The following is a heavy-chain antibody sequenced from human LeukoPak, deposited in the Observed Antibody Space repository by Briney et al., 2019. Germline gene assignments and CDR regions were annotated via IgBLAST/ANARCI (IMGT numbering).Heavy chain of an antibody. CDR2: IYTSGST. J-gene: IGHJ4*02. V-gene: IGHV4-4*07. CDR1: GGSISSYY. CDR3: ARVGSVAGTGFDY. D-gene: IGHD6-19*01. Sequence: SETLSLTCTVSGGSISSYYWSWIRQPVGKGLEWIGRIYTSGSTNYNPSLKSRVTMSVDTSKNQFSLKLSSVTAADTAVYYCARVGSVAGTGFDYWGQGTLVTVSS.